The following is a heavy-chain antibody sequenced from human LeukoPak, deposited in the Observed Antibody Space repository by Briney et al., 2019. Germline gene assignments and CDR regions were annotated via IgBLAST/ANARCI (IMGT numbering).Heavy chain of an antibody. CDR3: ARTAYYYDSSGYWTYYFDH. Sequence: SETLSLTCTVSGGSISSSSYYWGWIRQPPGKGLEWIGSIYYSGSTYYNPSLKSRVTISVDTSKNQFSLKLSSVTAADTAVYYCARTAYYYDSSGYWTYYFDHWGQGTLVTVSS. V-gene: IGHV4-39*07. CDR1: GGSISSSSYY. CDR2: IYYSGST. D-gene: IGHD3-22*01. J-gene: IGHJ4*02.